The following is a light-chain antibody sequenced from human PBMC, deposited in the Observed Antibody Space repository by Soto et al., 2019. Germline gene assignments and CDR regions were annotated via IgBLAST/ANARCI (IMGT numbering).Light chain of an antibody. CDR3: ASYTSSSTSVI. CDR2: DVN. V-gene: IGLV2-14*01. J-gene: IGLJ2*01. CDR1: SSDIGGYNF. Sequence: QSALTQPASVSGSPGQSITISCTGTSSDIGGYNFVSWYQQYPGEVPKLMIYDVNARPSGVSNRFSGSKSGNTASLTISGLQAEDEADYYCASYTSSSTSVIFGRGTKLTVL.